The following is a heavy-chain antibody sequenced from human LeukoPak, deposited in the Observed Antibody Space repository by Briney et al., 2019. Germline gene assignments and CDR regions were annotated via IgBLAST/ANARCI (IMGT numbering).Heavy chain of an antibody. V-gene: IGHV3-64*01. Sequence: GGSLRLSCAASGFTFSSYAMHWVRQAPGKGLEYVSAISSNGGSTYYANSVKGRFTISRDNSKNTLYLQMGRLRAEDMAVYYCARDQGYCSGVSCYSQDSESSDYYYYYGMDVWGQGTTVTVSS. CDR3: ARDQGYCSGVSCYSQDSESSDYYYYYGMDV. CDR2: ISSNGGST. CDR1: GFTFSSYA. J-gene: IGHJ6*02. D-gene: IGHD2-15*01.